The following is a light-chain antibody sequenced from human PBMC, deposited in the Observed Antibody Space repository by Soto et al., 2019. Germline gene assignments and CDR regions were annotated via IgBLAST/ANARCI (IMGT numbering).Light chain of an antibody. Sequence: EIVMTQSPATLSVSPGERVILSCRASQSVSSNFAWYQQKPGQAPRLLIYDASTRATGIPARFSGSGSGTEFTLTISSLQSEDFAVYYCQHYNNWPRTFGQGTKVEIK. V-gene: IGKV3-15*01. CDR2: DAS. J-gene: IGKJ1*01. CDR1: QSVSSN. CDR3: QHYNNWPRT.